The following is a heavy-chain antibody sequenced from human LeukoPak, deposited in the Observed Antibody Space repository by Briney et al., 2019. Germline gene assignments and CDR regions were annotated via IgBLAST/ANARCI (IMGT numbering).Heavy chain of an antibody. D-gene: IGHD3-22*01. CDR1: GXTXXSYA. Sequence: XRLSXXXSGXTXXSYAMSWVRQAPGKGLEWVSAISGSGGSTYFADSVKGRFTISRDNSKNTLYLQMNSLRAEDTAVYYCAKGRDSSGYFDYWGQGTLVTVSS. CDR2: ISGSGGST. V-gene: IGHV3-23*01. CDR3: AKGRDSSGYFDY. J-gene: IGHJ4*02.